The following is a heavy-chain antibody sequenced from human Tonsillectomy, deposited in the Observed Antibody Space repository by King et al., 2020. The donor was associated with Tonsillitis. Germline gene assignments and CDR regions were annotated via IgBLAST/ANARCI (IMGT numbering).Heavy chain of an antibody. Sequence: EVQLVESGGGLVKPGGSLRLSCAASGFTFSSACVSWVRQAPGKGLVWVGRIKSKTDGGTTDYAAPVNGRFTISSDDSKNTLYLHMNSLKTEDTALYYCTTEFSGWVMFDYWGQGTLVTVSS. CDR2: IKSKTDGGTT. V-gene: IGHV3-15*01. D-gene: IGHD6-19*01. CDR3: TTEFSGWVMFDY. J-gene: IGHJ4*02. CDR1: GFTFSSAC.